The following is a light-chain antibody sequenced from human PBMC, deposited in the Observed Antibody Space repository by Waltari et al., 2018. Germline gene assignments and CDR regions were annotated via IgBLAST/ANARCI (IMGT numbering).Light chain of an antibody. J-gene: IGKJ4*01. CDR3: QQLNKYPLT. CDR2: STS. Sequence: IQLTQSPSSLSASVGDRVAITCRASQTITPYLAWYQQKPGKAPKLLIHSTSTLETGVPSRFSGSGSGTDFTLTISSLQPEDFATYYCQQLNKYPLTFGGGTTVEIK. CDR1: QTITPY. V-gene: IGKV1-9*01.